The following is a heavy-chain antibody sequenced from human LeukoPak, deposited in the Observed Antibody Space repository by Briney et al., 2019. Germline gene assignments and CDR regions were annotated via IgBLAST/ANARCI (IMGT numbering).Heavy chain of an antibody. Sequence: PSETLSLTCAVYGGSFSGYYWSWIRQPPGKGLEWIGEINHSGSTNYNPSLKSRVTISVDTSKNQFSLKLSSVTAADTAVYYCARVVADCSGGSCQFGVVDYWGQGTLVTVSS. CDR2: INHSGST. D-gene: IGHD2-15*01. CDR3: ARVVADCSGGSCQFGVVDY. J-gene: IGHJ4*02. CDR1: GGSFSGYY. V-gene: IGHV4-34*01.